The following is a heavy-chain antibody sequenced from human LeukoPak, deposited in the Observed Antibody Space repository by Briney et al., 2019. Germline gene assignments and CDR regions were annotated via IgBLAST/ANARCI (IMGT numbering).Heavy chain of an antibody. V-gene: IGHV3-64D*09. Sequence: GGSLRLSCAASGFTFSNHAMHWVRQAPGKGLEFVAAISSNGGTTYHADSVEGRFAISRDNSKDTLFLQMTFLRIEDTAVYYCVRDPAAYYYDSTFDYWGQGTLVTVSA. CDR3: VRDPAAYYYDSTFDY. CDR2: ISSNGGTT. CDR1: GFTFSNHA. J-gene: IGHJ4*02. D-gene: IGHD3-22*01.